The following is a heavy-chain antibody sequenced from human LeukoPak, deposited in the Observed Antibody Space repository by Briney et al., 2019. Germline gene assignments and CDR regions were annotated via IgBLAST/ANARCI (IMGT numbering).Heavy chain of an antibody. Sequence: GGSVRLSCAASGFTFSSYSMNWVRQAPGKGLEWVSYISSSSSTIYYADSVKGRFTISRDNAKNSLYLQMNSLRAEDTAVYYCARAESYYGSGSYAYWGQGTLVTVSS. D-gene: IGHD3-10*01. V-gene: IGHV3-48*01. CDR3: ARAESYYGSGSYAY. CDR1: GFTFSSYS. CDR2: ISSSSSTI. J-gene: IGHJ4*02.